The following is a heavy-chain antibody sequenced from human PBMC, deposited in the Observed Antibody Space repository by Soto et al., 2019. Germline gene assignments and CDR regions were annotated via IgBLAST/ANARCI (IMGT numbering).Heavy chain of an antibody. D-gene: IGHD5-18*01. J-gene: IGHJ4*02. Sequence: SVKVSCKVSVYTRTELAMHGVRQAPGKGLEWMGGFDPEDGETIYAQKFHGRVTMTEDTSTDTAYMELSSLRSEDTAVYYCETLIQLWPGHYFDYWGQGTLVTGSS. V-gene: IGHV1-24*01. CDR3: ETLIQLWPGHYFDY. CDR1: VYTRTELA. CDR2: FDPEDGET.